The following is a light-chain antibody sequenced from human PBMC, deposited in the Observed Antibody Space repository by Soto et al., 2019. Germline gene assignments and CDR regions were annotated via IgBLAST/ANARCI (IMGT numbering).Light chain of an antibody. CDR2: QDN. Sequence: SYELTQQPSVSVSPGQTASITCSGGKLGDKYACWYQQKPGQAPVLVIYQDNKRRPGVPERFSGSNSGNTATLTINGDQAMDDGDYYCQAWDSSVVFVVGTKLTVL. V-gene: IGLV3-1*01. CDR3: QAWDSSVV. J-gene: IGLJ2*01. CDR1: KLGDKY.